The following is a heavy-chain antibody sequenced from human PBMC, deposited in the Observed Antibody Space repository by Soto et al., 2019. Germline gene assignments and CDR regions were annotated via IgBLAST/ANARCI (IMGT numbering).Heavy chain of an antibody. J-gene: IGHJ5*02. CDR3: ALIKDCSRTDCYLASFDP. Sequence: QVTLKESGPVLVKHTETLTLTCTVSGLSLSTGKLGVSWIRQPPGKALEWLAHIFSNDDKSYSTSLRSRVTISKDTSRSQVVLTMTNMDPLDSGTYYCALIKDCSRTDCYLASFDPWGQGTLVTVSS. CDR2: IFSNDDK. V-gene: IGHV2-26*01. D-gene: IGHD2-2*01. CDR1: GLSLSTGKLG.